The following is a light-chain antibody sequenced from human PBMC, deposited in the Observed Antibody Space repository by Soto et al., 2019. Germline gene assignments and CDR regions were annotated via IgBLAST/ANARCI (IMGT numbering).Light chain of an antibody. CDR3: SSYTTSNTRQMV. J-gene: IGLJ1*01. CDR1: SSDVGGYNY. V-gene: IGLV2-14*03. Sequence: QSALTQPASVSGSPGQSITISCTGASSDVGGYNYVSWYQHHPGKAPKLIIYDVSNRPSGVSIRFSGSKSDNTASLTISRLQPEDEADYHCSSYTTSNTRQMVFGTGTRSPS. CDR2: DVS.